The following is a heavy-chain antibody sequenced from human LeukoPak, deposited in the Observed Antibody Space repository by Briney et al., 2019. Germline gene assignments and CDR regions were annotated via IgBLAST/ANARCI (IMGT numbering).Heavy chain of an antibody. CDR2: IYYSGST. V-gene: IGHV4-59*08. J-gene: IGHJ3*02. CDR3: ARPRIWDYGDDTGAFDI. CDR1: GGSISSYY. Sequence: TSETLSLTCTVSGGSISSYYWSWIRQPPGKGLEWIGYIYYSGSTNYNPSLKSRVTISVDTSKNQFSLKLSSVTAADTAVYYCARPRIWDYGDDTGAFDIWGQGTMVTVSS. D-gene: IGHD4-17*01.